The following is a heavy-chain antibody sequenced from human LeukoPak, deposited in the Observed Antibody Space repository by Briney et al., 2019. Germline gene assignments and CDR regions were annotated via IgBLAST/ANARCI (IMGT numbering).Heavy chain of an antibody. Sequence: SETLSLTCAVYGGSFSGYYWNWLRQPPGKGLEWIGEINHSGSTIYNPSLKSRVTISADTSKNQFSLRLSSVTAADTAVYYCAIIVVVPAAPDAFDIWGQGTMVTVSS. CDR3: AIIVVVPAAPDAFDI. CDR1: GGSFSGYY. D-gene: IGHD2-2*01. J-gene: IGHJ3*02. CDR2: INHSGST. V-gene: IGHV4-34*01.